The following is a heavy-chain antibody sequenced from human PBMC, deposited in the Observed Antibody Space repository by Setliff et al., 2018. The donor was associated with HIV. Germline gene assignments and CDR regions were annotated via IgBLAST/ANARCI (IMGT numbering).Heavy chain of an antibody. D-gene: IGHD6-19*01. J-gene: IGHJ4*02. V-gene: IGHV4-38-2*01. CDR3: ARKILAVDY. Sequence: SETLSLTCAVSGYSIGSGYFWDWIRQPPGKGLQWIGSIYNSVTTNYNPSLKSRVTISVGSSYNHFSLKLSSVTAADTAVYYCARKILAVDYWGQGTLVTVSS. CDR1: GYSIGSGYF. CDR2: IYNSVTT.